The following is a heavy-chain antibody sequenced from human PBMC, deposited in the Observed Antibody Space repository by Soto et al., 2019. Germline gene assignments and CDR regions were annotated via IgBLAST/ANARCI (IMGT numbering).Heavy chain of an antibody. V-gene: IGHV1-69*06. J-gene: IGHJ6*02. CDR2: IIPLSATT. Sequence: QVQLVQSGTEVKKPGSSVKVSCKASGGTLSNNAISWVRQAPGQGLEWMGGIIPLSATTNYAQKFQGRVTGNADRSTSTAYMELTSLTSEDTAVYYCARGFDDWGIVVVPAANTWYDGMDVWGQGTTVTVSS. CDR3: ARGFDDWGIVVVPAANTWYDGMDV. D-gene: IGHD2-2*01. CDR1: GGTLSNNA.